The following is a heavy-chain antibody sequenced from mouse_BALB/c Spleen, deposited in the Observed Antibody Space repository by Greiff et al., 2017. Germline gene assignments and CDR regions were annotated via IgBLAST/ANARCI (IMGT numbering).Heavy chain of an antibody. D-gene: IGHD2-3*01. CDR3: ARGGYYASY. CDR2: ISYSGST. Sequence: EVKLMESGPGLVKPSQSLSLTCTVTGYSITSDYAWNWIRQFPGNKLEWMGYISYSGSTSYNPSLKSRISITLDTSKNQFFLQLNSVTTEDTATYYCARGGYYASYWGQGTLVTVSA. J-gene: IGHJ3*01. CDR1: GYSITSDYA. V-gene: IGHV3-2*02.